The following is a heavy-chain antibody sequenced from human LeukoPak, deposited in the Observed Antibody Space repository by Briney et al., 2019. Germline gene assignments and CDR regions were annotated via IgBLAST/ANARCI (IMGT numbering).Heavy chain of an antibody. D-gene: IGHD2-15*01. J-gene: IGHJ4*02. CDR1: GGSISSGSYY. V-gene: IGHV4-61*02. Sequence: SQTLSLTCTVSGGSISSGSYYWSWIRQPAGKGLEWIERIYTSGSTNYNPSLKSRVTISVDTSKNQFSLKLSSVTAADTAVYYCARDLSGTFDYWGQGTLVTVSS. CDR3: ARDLSGTFDY. CDR2: IYTSGST.